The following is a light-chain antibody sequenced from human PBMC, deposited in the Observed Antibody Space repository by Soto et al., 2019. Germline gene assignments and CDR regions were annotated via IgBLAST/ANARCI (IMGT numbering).Light chain of an antibody. V-gene: IGKV3-20*01. CDR1: QSVSKNF. J-gene: IGKJ4*01. CDR2: GAS. CDR3: QRYGSSPPT. Sequence: EIVLTQSPGTLSLSPGERATLSCRASQSVSKNFLAWYQQKPGQAPGLLINGASSRATGIPDRFSGSGSGTDFSLTIDRLEPEDFAVYFCQRYGSSPPTFGGGTKVAIK.